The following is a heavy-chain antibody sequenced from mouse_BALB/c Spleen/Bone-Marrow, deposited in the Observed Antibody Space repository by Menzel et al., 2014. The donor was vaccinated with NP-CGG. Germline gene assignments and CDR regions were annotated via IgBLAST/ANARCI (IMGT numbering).Heavy chain of an antibody. CDR2: INPDSSTI. Sequence: EVKLVESGGGLVQPGGFLKLSCAASGFGFSRYWMSWVRQAPGKGLEWIGEINPDSSTINYTPSLKDKFIISRDNAKNTLYLQMSKVRSEDTALYYCARMHYYGYVAYWGQGTLVTGSA. V-gene: IGHV4-1*02. D-gene: IGHD1-2*01. CDR1: GFGFSRYW. J-gene: IGHJ3*01. CDR3: ARMHYYGYVAY.